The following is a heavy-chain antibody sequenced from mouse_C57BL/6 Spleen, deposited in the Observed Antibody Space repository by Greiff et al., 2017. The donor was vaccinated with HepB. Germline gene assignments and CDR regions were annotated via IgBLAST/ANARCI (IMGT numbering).Heavy chain of an antibody. CDR3: ARYDYEAY. CDR1: GYAFSSSW. J-gene: IGHJ3*01. D-gene: IGHD2-4*01. CDR2: IYPGDGDT. V-gene: IGHV1-82*01. Sequence: QVQLKQSGPELVKPGASVKISCKASGYAFSSSWMNWVKQRPGKGLEWIGRIYPGDGDTNYNGKFKGKATLTADKSSSTDYMQLSSLTSEDSAVYFCARYDYEAYWGQGTLVTVSA.